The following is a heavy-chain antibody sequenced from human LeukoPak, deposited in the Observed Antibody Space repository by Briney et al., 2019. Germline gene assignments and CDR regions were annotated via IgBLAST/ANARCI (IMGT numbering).Heavy chain of an antibody. V-gene: IGHV1-18*01. Sequence: GASVKVSCKASGYTFTSYGISWVRQAPGQGLEWMGWISAYNGNTNYAQKLQGRVTITADKSTSTAYMELSSLRSEDTAVYYCARARDSSGYWTVPYYYYYMDVWGKGTTVTVSS. CDR1: GYTFTSYG. CDR3: ARARDSSGYWTVPYYYYYMDV. D-gene: IGHD3-22*01. CDR2: ISAYNGNT. J-gene: IGHJ6*03.